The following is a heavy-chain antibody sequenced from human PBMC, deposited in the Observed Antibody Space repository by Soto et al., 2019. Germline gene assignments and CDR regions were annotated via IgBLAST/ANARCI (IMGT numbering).Heavy chain of an antibody. Sequence: PGGSLRLSCAASGFTFSSYAMSWVRQAPGKGLEWVSAISGSGGSTYYADSVKGRFTISRDNSKNTLYLQMNSLRAEDTAVYYCAKVYSVLLWFGELSDQPGNWFDPWGQGTLVTVSS. CDR2: ISGSGGST. CDR3: AKVYSVLLWFGELSDQPGNWFDP. J-gene: IGHJ5*02. V-gene: IGHV3-23*01. CDR1: GFTFSSYA. D-gene: IGHD3-10*01.